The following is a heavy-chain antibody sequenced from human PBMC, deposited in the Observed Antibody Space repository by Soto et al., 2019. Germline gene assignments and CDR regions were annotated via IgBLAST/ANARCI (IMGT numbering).Heavy chain of an antibody. CDR2: IWYDGSNK. J-gene: IGHJ4*02. CDR3: AAGAYYFDY. CDR1: GFTFSSYG. V-gene: IGHV3-33*01. Sequence: PGGSLRLSCAASGFTFSSYGMHWVRQAPGKGLEWVAVIWYDGSNKYYADSVKGRFTISRDNSKNTLYLQMNSLRAEDTAVYYRAAGAYYFDYWGQGTLVTVSS. D-gene: IGHD4-17*01.